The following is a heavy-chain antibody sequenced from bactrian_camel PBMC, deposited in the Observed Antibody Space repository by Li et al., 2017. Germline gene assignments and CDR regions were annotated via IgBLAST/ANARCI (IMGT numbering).Heavy chain of an antibody. CDR1: GFRIRNYC. J-gene: IGHJ4*01. CDR3: AADHNRGCMGWPTVEYDI. D-gene: IGHD3*01. Sequence: HVQLVESGGGSVQAGGSLRLSCAVSGFRIRNYCMAWYRQVPGQQRVGVAAIDSSENAGSTAYVDAVEGRFTITQDNGKNTVYLQMNNLKPEDTAMYYCAADHNRGCMGWPTVEYDITGQGIQVTVS. CDR2: IDSSENAGST. V-gene: IGHV3S53*01.